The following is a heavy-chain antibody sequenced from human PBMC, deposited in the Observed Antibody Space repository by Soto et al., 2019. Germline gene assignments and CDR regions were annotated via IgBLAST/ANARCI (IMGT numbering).Heavy chain of an antibody. J-gene: IGHJ4*02. Sequence: GESLKISCKGSGYSFTSYWIGWVRQMPGKGLEWMGIIYPGDSDTRYSPSFQGQVTISADKSISTAYLQWSSLKASDTAMYYCARLKRSYDFWSGYYRGGEYDYFDYWGQGTLVTVSS. D-gene: IGHD3-3*01. CDR2: IYPGDSDT. CDR3: ARLKRSYDFWSGYYRGGEYDYFDY. V-gene: IGHV5-51*01. CDR1: GYSFTSYW.